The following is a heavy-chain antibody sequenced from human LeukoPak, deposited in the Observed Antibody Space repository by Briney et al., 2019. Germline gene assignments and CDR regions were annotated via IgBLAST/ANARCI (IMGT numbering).Heavy chain of an antibody. V-gene: IGHV4-38-2*02. D-gene: IGHD3-3*01. Sequence: SETLSLTCAVSGYSISSGYYWGWIRQPPGKGLEWIGSIYEVVCTYNTPSLQSRVTISVDTSKTQSTLKLNSVTAADTAVYCCARDPPRSGITIFGSHYMDVWGK. J-gene: IGHJ6*03. CDR3: ARDPPRSGITIFGSHYMDV. CDR2: IYEVVCT. CDR1: GYSISSGYY.